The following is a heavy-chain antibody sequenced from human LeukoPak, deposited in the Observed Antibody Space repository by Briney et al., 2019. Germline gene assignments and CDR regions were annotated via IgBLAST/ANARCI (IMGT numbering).Heavy chain of an antibody. Sequence: GGSLRLSCAASGFTFSDYYMSWIRQAPGKGLEWVSYISSSGSTIYYADSVKGRFTISRDNAKNSLYLQMNSLRAEDTAVYYCARESLYCSSTSCYIDYWGQGTLVTVSS. J-gene: IGHJ4*02. D-gene: IGHD2-2*02. CDR3: ARESLYCSSTSCYIDY. CDR2: ISSSGSTI. CDR1: GFTFSDYY. V-gene: IGHV3-11*01.